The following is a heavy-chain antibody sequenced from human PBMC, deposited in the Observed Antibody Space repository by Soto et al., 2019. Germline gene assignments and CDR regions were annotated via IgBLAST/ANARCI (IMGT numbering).Heavy chain of an antibody. CDR2: IFNGGST. CDR1: GASITTHY. CDR3: ARIAAVGTQ. D-gene: IGHD6-13*01. Sequence: PSETLSLTCTVSGASITTHYWNWIRQSPGKGLEWIANIFNGGSTKYNPSLRSRVTISVDTSRNQFSLNLSSVTAADTAVYYCARIAAVGTQWGHGTLVTVSS. V-gene: IGHV4-59*11. J-gene: IGHJ4*01.